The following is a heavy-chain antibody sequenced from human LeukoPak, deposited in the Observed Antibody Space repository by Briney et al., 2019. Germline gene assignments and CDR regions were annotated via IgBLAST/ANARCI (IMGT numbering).Heavy chain of an antibody. CDR3: ATAVKKYYDFWSGYNLRDY. Sequence: ASVKVSCKASGGTFSSYGISWVRQAPGKGLEWMGGFDPEDGETIYAQKFQGRVTMTEDTSTDTAYMELSSLRSEDTAVYYCATAVKKYYDFWSGYNLRDYWGQGTLVTVSS. D-gene: IGHD3-3*01. CDR1: GGTFSSYG. CDR2: FDPEDGET. V-gene: IGHV1-24*01. J-gene: IGHJ4*02.